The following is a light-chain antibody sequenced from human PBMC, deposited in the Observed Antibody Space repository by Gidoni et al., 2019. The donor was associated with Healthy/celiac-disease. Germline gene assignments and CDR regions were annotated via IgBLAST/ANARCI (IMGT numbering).Light chain of an antibody. J-gene: IGKJ1*01. CDR3: QQYNSYPT. CDR2: KAS. CDR1: QRISSW. Sequence: DIQMTQSPSTLSASVGDRVTITCRASQRISSWLAWYQQKPGKAPKLLIYKASSLESGVPSRCSGSGAGTDFTLTISSLQPDDFATYYCQQYNSYPTFGHXTKVEIK. V-gene: IGKV1-5*03.